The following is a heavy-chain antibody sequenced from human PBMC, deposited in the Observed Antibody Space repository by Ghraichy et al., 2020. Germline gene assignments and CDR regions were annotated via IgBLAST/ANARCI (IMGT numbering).Heavy chain of an antibody. Sequence: GSLRLSCAVYGGSFSGYYWSWIRQPPGKGLEWIGEINHSGSTNYNPSLKSRVTISVDTSKNQFSLKLSSVTAADTAVYYCARGRGYCSGGSCYCDYWGQGTLVTVSS. CDR2: INHSGST. J-gene: IGHJ4*02. CDR3: ARGRGYCSGGSCYCDY. D-gene: IGHD2-15*01. V-gene: IGHV4-34*01. CDR1: GGSFSGYY.